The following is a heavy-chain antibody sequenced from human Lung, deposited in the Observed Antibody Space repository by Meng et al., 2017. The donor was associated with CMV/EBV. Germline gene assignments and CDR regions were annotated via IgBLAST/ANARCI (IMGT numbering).Heavy chain of an antibody. V-gene: IGHV4-30-4*01. CDR2: IHHSGSA. Sequence: QGQRQESGPGLVEPSQTLSLTCTVSGGSMSSGNYYWSWIRQPPGKGLEWIGYIHHSGSAYYNPSLKSRVSISVDTSKNQFSLNLNSMTAADTAVYHCASFDHIPRRNYFDYWGQGTLVTVSS. CDR1: GGSMSSGNYY. J-gene: IGHJ4*02. D-gene: IGHD2-21*01. CDR3: ASFDHIPRRNYFDY.